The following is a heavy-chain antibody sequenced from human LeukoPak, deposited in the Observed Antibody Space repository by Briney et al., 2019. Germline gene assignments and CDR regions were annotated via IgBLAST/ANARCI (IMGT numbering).Heavy chain of an antibody. V-gene: IGHV3-23*01. CDR3: AKVPLVGATLNYFDY. D-gene: IGHD1-26*01. J-gene: IGHJ4*02. CDR2: ISGSGGST. Sequence: GGSLRLSCAASGFTFSSYAMSWVRQAPGKGLEWVSAISGSGGSTYYADSVKGRFTVSRDNSKNTLYLQMNSLRAEDTAVYYCAKVPLVGATLNYFDYWGQGTLVTVSS. CDR1: GFTFSSYA.